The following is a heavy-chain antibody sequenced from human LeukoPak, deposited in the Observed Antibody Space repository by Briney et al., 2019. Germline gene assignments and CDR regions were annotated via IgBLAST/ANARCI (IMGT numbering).Heavy chain of an antibody. CDR1: Y. J-gene: IGHJ4*02. D-gene: IGHD6-19*01. CDR2: ISHSGST. CDR3: ARGKGGWYRPFDY. Sequence: YXXXIRQPPGKXLEWIGEISHSGSTDYNPSLKSRVTISVDTSKNQFSLKLSSVTAADTAVYYCARGKGGWYRPFDYWGQGTLVTVSS. V-gene: IGHV4-34*01.